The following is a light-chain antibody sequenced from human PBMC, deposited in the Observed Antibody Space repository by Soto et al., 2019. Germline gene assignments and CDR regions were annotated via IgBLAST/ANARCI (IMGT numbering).Light chain of an antibody. Sequence: DTQMTQSPSALAASAGDRISITCRASQTVSTWLAWYQKKPGEAPRLLIYAASSLYSGVQTRFSGSGTGTEFTLTIRNLQPEDSAIYYCQQVKGFPLTFGGGTTVDI. CDR2: AAS. CDR3: QQVKGFPLT. J-gene: IGKJ4*01. CDR1: QTVSTW. V-gene: IGKV1-12*01.